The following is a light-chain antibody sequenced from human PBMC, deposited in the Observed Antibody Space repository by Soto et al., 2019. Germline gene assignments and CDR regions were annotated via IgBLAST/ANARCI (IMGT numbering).Light chain of an antibody. CDR1: QSVSSSY. CDR3: QQYGSSLIT. V-gene: IGKV3-20*01. Sequence: EIVLTQSPCTLSLSPGERATLSCRASQSVSSSYLAWYQQKPGQAPRLLIYGASSRATGIPDRFSGSGSGTDFTLTISRLEPEDFAFYYCQQYGSSLITFGQGTRLEIK. CDR2: GAS. J-gene: IGKJ5*01.